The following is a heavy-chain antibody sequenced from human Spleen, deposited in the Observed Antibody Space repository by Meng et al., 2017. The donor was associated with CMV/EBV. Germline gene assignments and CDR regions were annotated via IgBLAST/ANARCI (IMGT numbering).Heavy chain of an antibody. D-gene: IGHD6-19*01. CDR2: INHSGST. CDR1: GGSFSGYY. CDR3: AVIAVAGTGY. J-gene: IGHJ4*02. V-gene: IGHV4-34*01. Sequence: GSLRLSFAVYGGSFSGYYWSWIRQPPGKGLEWIGEINHSGSTNYNPSLKSRVTISVDTSKNQFSLKLSSVTAADTAVYYCAVIAVAGTGYWGQGTLVTVSS.